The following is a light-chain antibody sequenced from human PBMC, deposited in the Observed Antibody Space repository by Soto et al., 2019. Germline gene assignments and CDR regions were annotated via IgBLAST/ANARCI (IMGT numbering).Light chain of an antibody. J-gene: IGLJ3*02. Sequence: SYELTQPPSVSVAPGQTASITCGGNNIGSKSVHWYQQKPGQAPVLVVYNDNDRPSGIPERFSGSNSGNTATLTITRVEAGDEADYYCQVWDSSSDPWVFGGGTKVTVL. CDR2: NDN. V-gene: IGLV3-21*02. CDR1: NIGSKS. CDR3: QVWDSSSDPWV.